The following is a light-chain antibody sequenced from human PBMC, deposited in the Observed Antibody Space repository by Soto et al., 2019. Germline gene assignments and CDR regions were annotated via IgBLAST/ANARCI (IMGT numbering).Light chain of an antibody. V-gene: IGKV1-39*01. CDR1: QNIHSF. J-gene: IGKJ3*01. CDR2: GGS. Sequence: DIQMTQSPSSLASSVGERVTITCRASQNIHSFLNWYQQKPGNAPQVLIYGGSAWQSGVPSRFSGSGSGTDFTLTINSCEPEDFASYFFQQGSNLPFTSGPGTRVNI. CDR3: QQGSNLPFT.